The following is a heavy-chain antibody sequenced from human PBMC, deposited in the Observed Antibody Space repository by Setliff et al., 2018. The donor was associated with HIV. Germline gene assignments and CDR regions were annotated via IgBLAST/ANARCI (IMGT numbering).Heavy chain of an antibody. Sequence: GSLRLSCAASGLIFSSYAMHWVRQAPGKGLEWVAVISYDGNYKYYSDSVKGRFTISRDNSKNTLYLQMDSLRPKDTAAYYCARAPSWQRQVDFWGQGTLVTVSS. J-gene: IGHJ4*02. V-gene: IGHV3-30*01. CDR3: ARAPSWQRQVDF. D-gene: IGHD6-25*01. CDR1: GLIFSSYA. CDR2: ISYDGNYK.